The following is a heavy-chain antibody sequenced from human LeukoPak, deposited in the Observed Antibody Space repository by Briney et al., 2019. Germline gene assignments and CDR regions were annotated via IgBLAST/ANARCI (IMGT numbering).Heavy chain of an antibody. CDR3: VLDLFSSFAFDI. CDR1: GFTFSRYW. V-gene: IGHV3-74*01. Sequence: GGSLRLSCAASGFTFSRYWMHWVRQAPGKGLLWVSRINSDGSSTYYADSVKGRFTTSRDNAKNALHLQMNSLTAEDTAVYYCVLDLFSSFAFDIWGQGTMVSVSS. D-gene: IGHD3/OR15-3a*01. J-gene: IGHJ3*02. CDR2: INSDGSST.